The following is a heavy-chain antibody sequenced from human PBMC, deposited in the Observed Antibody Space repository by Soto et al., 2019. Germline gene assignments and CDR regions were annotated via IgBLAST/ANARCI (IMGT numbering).Heavy chain of an antibody. CDR2: IKSKTDGGTT. Sequence: GGSLRLSCAASGFTFSNAWMNWVRQAPGKGLEWVGRIKSKTDGGTTDYAAPVKGRFTISRDDSKNTLYLQMNSLKTEDTAVYYCTTGSGIAAAGTWVGYYYGMDVWGQGTTVTVSS. D-gene: IGHD6-13*01. V-gene: IGHV3-15*07. J-gene: IGHJ6*02. CDR3: TTGSGIAAAGTWVGYYYGMDV. CDR1: GFTFSNAW.